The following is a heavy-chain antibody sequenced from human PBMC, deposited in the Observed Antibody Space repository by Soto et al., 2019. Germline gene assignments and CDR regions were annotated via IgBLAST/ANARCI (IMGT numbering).Heavy chain of an antibody. J-gene: IGHJ5*02. V-gene: IGHV1-2*02. Sequence: QVQLVQSGAEVKKPGASVKVSCKASGYTFTGYYMHWVRQAPGQGLEWMGWINPNSGGTNYAQKCPARVTMTRDTSSSTAYRELSRLRSDDRAVYYCARGDIGAKILRGWFDPWGQGTLVTVSS. CDR1: GYTFTGYY. CDR3: ARGDIGAKILRGWFDP. D-gene: IGHD5-12*01. CDR2: INPNSGGT.